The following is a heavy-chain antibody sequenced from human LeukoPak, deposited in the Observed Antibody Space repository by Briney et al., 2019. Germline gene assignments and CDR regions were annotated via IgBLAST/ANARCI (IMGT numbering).Heavy chain of an antibody. J-gene: IGHJ6*02. D-gene: IGHD3-16*01. V-gene: IGHV3-23*01. CDR3: AKGLHGGVGYGVDV. CDR2: ISGTGGRT. Sequence: GGSLRLSCTASGFTFSNYAMTWVRQAPGKGLEWVSSISGTGGRTYSADSVKGRFTISRDNSKNTLYLQMKDLRVEHTAVYYCAKGLHGGVGYGVDVWGQGTTVSVSS. CDR1: GFTFSNYA.